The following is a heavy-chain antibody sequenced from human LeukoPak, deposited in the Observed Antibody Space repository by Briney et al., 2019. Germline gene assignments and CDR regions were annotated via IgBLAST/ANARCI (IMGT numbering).Heavy chain of an antibody. CDR3: ARRYTAEGTFDY. CDR2: IYYSGST. J-gene: IGHJ4*02. Sequence: SETLSLTCAVYGGSFSGYYWSWIRQPPGKGLEWIGSIYYSGSTYYNPSLKSRVTISVDTSKNQFSLKLTSVTAADTAVYFCARRYTAEGTFDYWGQGTLVTVSS. CDR1: GGSFSGYY. V-gene: IGHV4-34*01. D-gene: IGHD6-13*01.